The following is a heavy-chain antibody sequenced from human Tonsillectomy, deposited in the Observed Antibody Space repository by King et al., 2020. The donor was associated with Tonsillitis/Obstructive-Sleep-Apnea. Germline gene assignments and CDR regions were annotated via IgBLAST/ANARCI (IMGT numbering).Heavy chain of an antibody. D-gene: IGHD2-2*01. J-gene: IGHJ6*02. Sequence: LQLQESGPGLVKPSETLSLTCTVSGGSISSSTYYWGWIRQPPGKALQWIGNIYYTGSTYYNPSLKSRVTVSVDTSKNQFSLNVSSVTAADTAVYYCARVEGYCSSTTCNYYYGMDVWGQGTTVTVSS. CDR3: ARVEGYCSSTTCNYYYGMDV. V-gene: IGHV4-39*01. CDR1: GGSISSSTYY. CDR2: IYYTGST.